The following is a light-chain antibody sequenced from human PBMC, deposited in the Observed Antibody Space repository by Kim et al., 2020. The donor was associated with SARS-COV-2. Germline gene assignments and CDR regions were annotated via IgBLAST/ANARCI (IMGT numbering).Light chain of an antibody. CDR3: LSYDTSLRGAV. Sequence: QSVLTQPPSVSGAPGQRVTISCAGTTSNIGAGSGVHWYQHLPGTAPKLLIYGDNNRPSGVPDRFSGSRSTTSASLAITGLQAEDEADYYCLSYDTSLRGAVFGGGTQLTVL. V-gene: IGLV1-40*01. CDR2: GDN. CDR1: TSNIGAGSG. J-gene: IGLJ7*01.